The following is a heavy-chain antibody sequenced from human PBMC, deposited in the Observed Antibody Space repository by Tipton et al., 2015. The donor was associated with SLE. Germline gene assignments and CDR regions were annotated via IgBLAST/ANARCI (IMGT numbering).Heavy chain of an antibody. D-gene: IGHD3-16*02. Sequence: TLSLTCAVYGGSFSGYYWSWIRQPPGKGLEWIGEINHSGSTYYNPSLKSRVTISVDTSKNQFSLKLSSVTAADTAVYYCAQALLWGRYRYASDIWGQGTMVIVSS. V-gene: IGHV4-34*01. J-gene: IGHJ3*02. CDR3: AQALLWGRYRYASDI. CDR1: GGSFSGYY. CDR2: INHSGST.